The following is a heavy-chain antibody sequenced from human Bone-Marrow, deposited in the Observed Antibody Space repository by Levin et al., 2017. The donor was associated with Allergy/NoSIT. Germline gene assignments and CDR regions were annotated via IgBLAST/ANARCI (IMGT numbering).Heavy chain of an antibody. J-gene: IGHJ4*02. Sequence: PGGSLRLSCAASGFTFSSFGMHWVRQAPGKGLEWVAGTSYDGSHTFYADSVKGRFTISRDNSKNTLYLQMTTLRAEDTAVYYCAKDRLYSYSYPNFDFWGQGTLVSVSS. CDR1: GFTFSSFG. V-gene: IGHV3-30*18. CDR2: TSYDGSHT. D-gene: IGHD5-18*01. CDR3: AKDRLYSYSYPNFDF.